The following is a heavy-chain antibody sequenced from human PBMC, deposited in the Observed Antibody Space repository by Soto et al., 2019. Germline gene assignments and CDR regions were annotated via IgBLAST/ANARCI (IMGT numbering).Heavy chain of an antibody. CDR1: GFTFSDYY. J-gene: IGHJ6*02. D-gene: IGHD6-19*01. V-gene: IGHV3-11*06. CDR3: ARSSNYYGMDV. Sequence: PGGTLRLSCAASGFTFSDYYMSWIRQAPGKGLEWVSYISSSSSYTNYADSVKGRFTISRDNAKNSLYLQMNSLRAEDTAVYYCARSSNYYGMDVWGQGTTVTVSS. CDR2: ISSSSSYT.